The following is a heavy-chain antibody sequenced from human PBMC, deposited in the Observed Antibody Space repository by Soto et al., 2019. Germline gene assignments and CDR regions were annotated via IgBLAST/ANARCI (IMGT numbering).Heavy chain of an antibody. D-gene: IGHD2-15*01. Sequence: QVQLVQSGAEVEKPGASVKVSCKASGYTFSNYYMHWVRQVPGQGLEWMGTINPSGGSTSYAQKFEGRINLSRKTSKGTVYMELRGLKSVDTAVYYCARGNFVVVVVTQGSYFDYWGQGTLVTVSS. CDR2: INPSGGST. CDR1: GYTFSNYY. CDR3: ARGNFVVVVVTQGSYFDY. J-gene: IGHJ4*02. V-gene: IGHV1-46*01.